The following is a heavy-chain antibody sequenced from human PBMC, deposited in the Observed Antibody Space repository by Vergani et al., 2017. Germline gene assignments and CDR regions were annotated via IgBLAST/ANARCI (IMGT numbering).Heavy chain of an antibody. CDR2: TNTNSGNP. Sequence: QVQLVQSGSELKKPGTSVKLSCKASGYPFTHYALNWVRQAPGQGLEWMGWTNTNSGNPTYAQGFTGRYVISLDTSVSTSYLQISSLKAEDTGVYYCASELSPRIVVVPATIRDGGLGGLQHWGQGTLLTVSS. CDR1: GYPFTHYA. J-gene: IGHJ1*01. D-gene: IGHD2-2*02. V-gene: IGHV7-4-1*02. CDR3: ASELSPRIVVVPATIRDGGLGGLQH.